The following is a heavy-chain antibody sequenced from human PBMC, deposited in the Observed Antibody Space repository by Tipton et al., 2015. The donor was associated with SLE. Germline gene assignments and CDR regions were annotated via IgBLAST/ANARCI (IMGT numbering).Heavy chain of an antibody. CDR3: ARVRAYAGAFDI. V-gene: IGHV4-59*12. Sequence: LRLSCTVSGGSISSYYWSWIRQPPGKGLEWIGYIYYSGSTNYNPSLKSRVTISVDTTKNQFSLKLSSVTAADTAVYYCARVRAYAGAFDIWGQGTMVTVS. CDR1: GGSISSYY. D-gene: IGHD2-8*01. CDR2: IYYSGST. J-gene: IGHJ3*02.